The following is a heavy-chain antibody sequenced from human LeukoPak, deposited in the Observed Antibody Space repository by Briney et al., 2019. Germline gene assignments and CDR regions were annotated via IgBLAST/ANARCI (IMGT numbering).Heavy chain of an antibody. V-gene: IGHV2-5*02. Sequence: SGPTLVNPTQTLTLTCTFSGFSLGTRGGGVGWIRQPPGKALEWLSLSYWDDDKRYSPSLKSRLTITTDTSKNQVVLTMTNMDPVDTATYYCAHRGGTMIVVAKGAFDIWGQGTMVTVSS. CDR3: AHRGGTMIVVAKGAFDI. CDR2: SYWDDDK. CDR1: GFSLGTRGGG. D-gene: IGHD3-22*01. J-gene: IGHJ3*02.